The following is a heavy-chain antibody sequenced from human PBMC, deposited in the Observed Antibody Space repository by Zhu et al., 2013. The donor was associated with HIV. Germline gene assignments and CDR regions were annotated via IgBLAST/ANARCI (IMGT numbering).Heavy chain of an antibody. Sequence: QVQLQESGPRLVKPSETLSLTCGVSGYSISNGYYWGWIRQPPGKGLEWIGGLFHTGITYYNPSLKSRVTVSVDTSKNQFSLKLNSVTAADTAVYYCARAPGQYYFDYWGQGTLVTVSS. V-gene: IGHV4-38-2*01. CDR1: GYSISNGYY. CDR3: ARAPGQYYFDY. CDR2: LFHTGIT. J-gene: IGHJ4*02.